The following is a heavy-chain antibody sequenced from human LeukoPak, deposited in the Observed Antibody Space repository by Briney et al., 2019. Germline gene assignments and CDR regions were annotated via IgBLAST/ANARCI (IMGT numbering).Heavy chain of an antibody. CDR3: AGRLFTIFGVAHAFDI. CDR1: GFTFSSYW. J-gene: IGHJ3*02. D-gene: IGHD3-3*01. CDR2: IKQDGSEK. Sequence: GSLRLSCAASGFTFSSYWMSWVRQAPGKGLEWVANIKQDGSEKYYVDSVKGRFTISRDNAKNSLYLQMNSLRAEDTAVYYCAGRLFTIFGVAHAFDIWGQGTMVTVSS. V-gene: IGHV3-7*01.